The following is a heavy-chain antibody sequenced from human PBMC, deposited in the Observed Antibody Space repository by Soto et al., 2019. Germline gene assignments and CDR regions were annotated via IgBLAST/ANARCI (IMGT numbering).Heavy chain of an antibody. CDR2: ISSDGSTT. V-gene: IGHV3-74*01. D-gene: IGHD2-15*01. Sequence: GGSPRLSCAASGFTFSTYWMHWVRQGPGKGLVWVSRISSDGSTTSYADSVEGRFTISRDNVKNTMYLQLNSLRAEDTAVYYCARADCSGGSCYWGWFDPWGPGTLVTVSS. CDR3: ARADCSGGSCYWGWFDP. J-gene: IGHJ5*02. CDR1: GFTFSTYW.